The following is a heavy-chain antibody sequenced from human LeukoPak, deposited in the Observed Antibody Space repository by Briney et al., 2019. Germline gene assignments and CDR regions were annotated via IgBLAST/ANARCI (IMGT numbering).Heavy chain of an antibody. CDR2: ISSSGSTI. CDR3: ASGVRYYDSSGYGFDY. J-gene: IGHJ4*02. Sequence: GGSLRLSCAASGFTFSSYEMNWVRQAPGKGLEWVSYISSSGSTIYYADSVKGRFTISRDNAKNSLYLQMNSLRAEDTAVYYCASGVRYYDSSGYGFDYWGQGTLVTVSS. D-gene: IGHD3-22*01. V-gene: IGHV3-48*03. CDR1: GFTFSSYE.